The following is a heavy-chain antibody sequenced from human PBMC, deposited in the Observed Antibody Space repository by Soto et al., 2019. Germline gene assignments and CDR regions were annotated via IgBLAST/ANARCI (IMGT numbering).Heavy chain of an antibody. CDR2: IWYDGSNK. V-gene: IGHV3-33*01. J-gene: IGHJ4*02. CDR3: ARGGVANWNYVY. D-gene: IGHD1-7*01. Sequence: QVQLVESGGGVVQPGRSLRLSCAASGFTFSSYGMHWVRQAPGKGLEWVAVIWYDGSNKYYADSVKGRFTISRDNSKNTLYLQMNSLRAEDTAVYYCARGGVANWNYVYWGQGTVVTVSS. CDR1: GFTFSSYG.